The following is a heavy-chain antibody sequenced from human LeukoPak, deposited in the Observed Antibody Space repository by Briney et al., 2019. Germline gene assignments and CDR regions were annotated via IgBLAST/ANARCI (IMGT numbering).Heavy chain of an antibody. D-gene: IGHD1-7*01. Sequence: ASVKVSCKASGYTFTGYYMHWVRQAPGQGLEWMGWINPNSGGTNYAQKFQGWVTMTRDTSISTAYMELSSLRSEDTAVYYCARIGSGTTADYWGQGTLVTVSS. V-gene: IGHV1-2*04. CDR3: ARIGSGTTADY. CDR2: INPNSGGT. J-gene: IGHJ4*02. CDR1: GYTFTGYY.